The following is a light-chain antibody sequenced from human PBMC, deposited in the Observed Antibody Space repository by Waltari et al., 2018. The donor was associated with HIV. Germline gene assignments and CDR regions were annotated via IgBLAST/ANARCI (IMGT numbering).Light chain of an antibody. CDR2: GAS. CDR3: QQYGSSPALYT. CDR1: QSVSSSS. Sequence: ELVLTQSPGTLSLSPGERATLSCRASQSVSSSSVAWYQQKPGQAPRLLIYGASSRATGIPDRFRGSGSGTDFTLTISRLEPEDFAVYYCQQYGSSPALYTFGQGTKLEIK. V-gene: IGKV3-20*01. J-gene: IGKJ2*01.